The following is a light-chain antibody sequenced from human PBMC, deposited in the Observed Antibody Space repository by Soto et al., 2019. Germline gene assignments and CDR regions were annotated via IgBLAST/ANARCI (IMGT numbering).Light chain of an antibody. Sequence: EIVLTQSPGTLSLSPGERATLSCRASQSVSSSYLAWYQQKPGQAPRLLIYGASTRATGIPARFSGSGSGTEFTLTISSLQSEDFGVYYCQQYSDWWTFGQGTKVDIK. CDR2: GAS. CDR1: QSVSSSY. V-gene: IGKV3-15*01. CDR3: QQYSDWWT. J-gene: IGKJ1*01.